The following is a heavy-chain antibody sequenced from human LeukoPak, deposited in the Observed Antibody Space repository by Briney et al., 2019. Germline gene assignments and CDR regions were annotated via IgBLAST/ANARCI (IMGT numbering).Heavy chain of an antibody. CDR3: ATGTSWNDVDYFDY. CDR2: ISSSSSYI. D-gene: IGHD1-1*01. Sequence: GGSLRLSCAASGFTFSSYSMNWVRQAPGKGLEWVSSISSSSSYIYYADSVKGRFTTSRDNAKNSLYLQMNSLRDEDTAVYYCATGTSWNDVDYFDYWGQGTLVTVSS. J-gene: IGHJ4*02. V-gene: IGHV3-21*01. CDR1: GFTFSSYS.